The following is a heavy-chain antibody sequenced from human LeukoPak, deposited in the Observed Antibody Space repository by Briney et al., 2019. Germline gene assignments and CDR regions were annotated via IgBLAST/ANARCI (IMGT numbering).Heavy chain of an antibody. CDR2: ISYDGSNK. V-gene: IGHV3-30*03. Sequence: GGSLRLSCAASGFTFSSYGMHWVRQAPGKGLEWVAVISYDGSNKYYADSVKGRFTISRDNPRNSLYLQMNSLRAEDTAVYYCARDQYEVPYYSNYDGMNVWGQGTTVIVSS. CDR1: GFTFSSYG. D-gene: IGHD3-16*01. J-gene: IGHJ6*02. CDR3: ARDQYEVPYYSNYDGMNV.